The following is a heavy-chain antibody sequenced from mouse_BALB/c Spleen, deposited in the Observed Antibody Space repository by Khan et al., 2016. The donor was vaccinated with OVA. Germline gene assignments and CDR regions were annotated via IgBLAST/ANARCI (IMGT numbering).Heavy chain of an antibody. V-gene: IGHV1-9*01. CDR1: GYTFSSYW. J-gene: IGHJ3*01. CDR2: ILPGSGRN. CDR3: ARGNYYGSSSWFGY. D-gene: IGHD1-1*01. Sequence: VQLQQSGAELMKPGASVKISCKATGYTFSSYWIEWVKQRPGHGLEWIGEILPGSGRNNYNEKFKGKATFTADTSSTTAYMQLSSLTSEDSAVYYCARGNYYGSSSWFGYWGQGTLVTVSA.